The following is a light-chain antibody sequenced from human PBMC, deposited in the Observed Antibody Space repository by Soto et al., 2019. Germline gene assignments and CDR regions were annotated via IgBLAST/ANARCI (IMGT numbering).Light chain of an antibody. CDR3: QQYDSYWT. J-gene: IGKJ1*01. CDR1: QSISSW. V-gene: IGKV1-5*03. Sequence: DIQMTQSPATLSASVGDRVTITCRASQSISSWLDWYQQKPGKAPKLLIYKASSLERGVTSRFSGSGSGTEFTLTLSSLQPDDFATYYCQQYDSYWTFGQGTKVEIK. CDR2: KAS.